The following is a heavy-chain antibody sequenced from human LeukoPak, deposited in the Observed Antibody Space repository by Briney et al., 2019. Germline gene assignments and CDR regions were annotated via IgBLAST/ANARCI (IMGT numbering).Heavy chain of an antibody. CDR1: GFTFSNYA. V-gene: IGHV3-23*01. CDR2: VSGSGGAT. J-gene: IGHJ4*02. Sequence: GGSLRLSCAASGFTFSNYAMSWVRQAPGKGLEWVSGVSGSGGATYYADSVKGRFTISRDNSKNTLYLQMNSLRAEDTAVYYCAKEYSYGYQDPTFDYWGQGTLVTVSS. CDR3: AKEYSYGYQDPTFDY. D-gene: IGHD5-18*01.